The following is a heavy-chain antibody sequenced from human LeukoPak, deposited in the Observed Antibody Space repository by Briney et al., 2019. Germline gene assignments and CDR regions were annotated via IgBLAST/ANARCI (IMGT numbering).Heavy chain of an antibody. D-gene: IGHD2-21*02. CDR3: ARDRLDEAYCGGDCLDAFDI. CDR1: GYTFTGYS. Sequence: ASVKLSCKASGYTFTGYSMHWVRQAPGQGLEWMGRINPNSGGTNYAQKFPGRVTMTRDTSISTAYMELSRLISDDTAVYYCARDRLDEAYCGGDCLDAFDIWGQGTMVTVSS. V-gene: IGHV1-2*06. CDR2: INPNSGGT. J-gene: IGHJ3*02.